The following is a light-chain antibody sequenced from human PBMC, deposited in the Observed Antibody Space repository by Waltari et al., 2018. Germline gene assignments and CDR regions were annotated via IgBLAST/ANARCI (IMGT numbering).Light chain of an antibody. J-gene: IGKJ2*02. V-gene: IGKV1-9*01. Sequence: IQLTQSPSPLSASVGDRVTITCRARQGISNYLAWYQQKPGKAPKPLIYAASTFQSGVPSRFSCSGSRTEFTRTISRLQPEDFATYYCQQRNTSTECTFGQGTKLEIK. CDR3: QQRNTSTECT. CDR1: QGISNY. CDR2: AAS.